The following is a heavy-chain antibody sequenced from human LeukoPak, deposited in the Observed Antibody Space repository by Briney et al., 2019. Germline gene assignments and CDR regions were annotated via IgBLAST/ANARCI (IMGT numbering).Heavy chain of an antibody. J-gene: IGHJ4*02. D-gene: IGHD3-22*01. CDR1: GFTISSYW. V-gene: IGHV3-48*02. CDR2: ISSSSSTI. CDR3: ARKPFYYYDRAGPFDY. Sequence: GGSLRLSCAASGFTISSYWMHWVRQAPGKGLEWVSYISSSSSTIYYADSVKGRFTISRDNAKNSLYLQMNSLRDEDTAVYYCARKPFYYYDRAGPFDYWGQGTLVTVSS.